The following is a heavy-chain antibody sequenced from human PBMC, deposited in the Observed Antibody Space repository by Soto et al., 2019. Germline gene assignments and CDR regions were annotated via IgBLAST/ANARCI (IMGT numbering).Heavy chain of an antibody. J-gene: IGHJ4*02. Sequence: SETLSLTCTVSVGSINSGDYYWSWIRQPPGKGLEWIGYIYYSGSTDYNPSLKSRVTISVDPSKNQSYLKLDSVTAADAAVYYCARAPTIFGLVVRFDSWGQRTLATVSS. CDR3: ARAPTIFGLVVRFDS. V-gene: IGHV4-30-4*01. CDR1: VGSINSGDYY. CDR2: IYYSGST. D-gene: IGHD3-3*01.